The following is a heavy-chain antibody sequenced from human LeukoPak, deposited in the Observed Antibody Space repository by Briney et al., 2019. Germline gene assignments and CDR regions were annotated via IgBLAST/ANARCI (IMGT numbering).Heavy chain of an antibody. CDR2: INHSGST. D-gene: IGHD3-10*01. Sequence: PSETLSLTCAVYGGSFSGYYWSWIRQPPGKGLEWIGEINHSGSTNYNPSLKSRVTISVDTSKNQFSLKLSSVTAADTAVYYCARLVRGVITGYFDYWGQGTLVTVSS. CDR3: ARLVRGVITGYFDY. V-gene: IGHV4-34*01. J-gene: IGHJ4*02. CDR1: GGSFSGYY.